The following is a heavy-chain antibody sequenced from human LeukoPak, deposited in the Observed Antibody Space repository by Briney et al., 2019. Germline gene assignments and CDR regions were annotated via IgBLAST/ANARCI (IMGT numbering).Heavy chain of an antibody. Sequence: GASVKVSCKASGYTFTGYYMHWVRQAPGQGLEWMGWINPNSGGTNYAQKFQGRVTMTRDTSISTAYMELSSLGSDDTAVYYCARGGTTVTKKGELWGQGTLVTVSS. CDR2: INPNSGGT. V-gene: IGHV1-2*02. CDR1: GYTFTGYY. CDR3: ARGGTTVTKKGEL. D-gene: IGHD4-17*01. J-gene: IGHJ4*02.